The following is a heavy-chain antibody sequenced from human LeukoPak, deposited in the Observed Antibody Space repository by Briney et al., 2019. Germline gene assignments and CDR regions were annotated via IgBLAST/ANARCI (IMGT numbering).Heavy chain of an antibody. CDR1: GFTLDDYA. J-gene: IGHJ3*02. CDR3: AKDRLIAAAGTFVAFDI. V-gene: IGHV3-9*01. Sequence: QRGRSLTLSCAASGFTLDDYAMHWVRQAPGRGLEWVSGISWNSGSIGYADSVKGRFSISRDNAKNSLYQQMNSLRAEDTALYYCAKDRLIAAAGTFVAFDICGQGTMVTVSS. CDR2: ISWNSGSI. D-gene: IGHD6-13*01.